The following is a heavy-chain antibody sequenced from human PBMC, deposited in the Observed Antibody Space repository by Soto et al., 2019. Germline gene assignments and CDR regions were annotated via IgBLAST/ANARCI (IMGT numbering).Heavy chain of an antibody. CDR2: IFSNDEK. CDR3: ARGIIAAAGMGWFDP. Sequence: SGPTLVNPTATLTLTCTVSGFSLSNARMGVSWIRQPPGKALEWLAHIFSNDEKSYSTSLKSRLTISKDTSKSQVVLTMTNMDPVDTATYYCARGIIAAAGMGWFDPWGQGTLVTVSS. D-gene: IGHD6-13*01. J-gene: IGHJ5*02. CDR1: GFSLSNARMG. V-gene: IGHV2-26*01.